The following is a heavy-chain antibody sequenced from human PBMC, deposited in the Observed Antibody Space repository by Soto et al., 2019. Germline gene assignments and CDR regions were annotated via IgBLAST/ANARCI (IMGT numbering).Heavy chain of an antibody. CDR2: INARGGTT. V-gene: IGHV1-18*01. D-gene: IGHD3-22*01. CDR3: AGDPDSHYNDSHAYSYP. CDR1: GYTFTSYG. Sequence: ASVKVSCKASGYTFTSYGISWVRQAPGQGLEWMGRINARGGTTSNAQQFQGRVTMTTDTSTSTVYMELSSLRSDDTAVYYCAGDPDSHYNDSHAYSYPWGQGTLVTVSS. J-gene: IGHJ5*02.